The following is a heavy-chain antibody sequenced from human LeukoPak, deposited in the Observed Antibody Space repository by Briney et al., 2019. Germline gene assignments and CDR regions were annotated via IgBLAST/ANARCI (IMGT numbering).Heavy chain of an antibody. CDR3: ARDRAGIAAAGTLLDY. J-gene: IGHJ4*02. CDR1: GFTFSSYE. CDR2: ISSSGSTI. D-gene: IGHD6-13*01. V-gene: IGHV3-48*03. Sequence: GGSLRLSCAASGFTFSSYEMNWVRQAPGKGLEWVSYISSSGSTIYYAAAVKCRFTISRDNAKNSLYLQMNSLRGEDTAVYYCARDRAGIAAAGTLLDYWGQGTLVTVSS.